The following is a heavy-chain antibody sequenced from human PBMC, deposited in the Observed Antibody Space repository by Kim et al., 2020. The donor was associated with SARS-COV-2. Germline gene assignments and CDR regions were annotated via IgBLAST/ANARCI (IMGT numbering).Heavy chain of an antibody. D-gene: IGHD3-22*01. J-gene: IGHJ1*01. CDR2: INSDGTTT. CDR3: ARGAYYFY. V-gene: IGHV3-74*01. Sequence: GGSLRLSCAASGFTLSNYWMHWVRQAPGKGLLWVSRINSDGTTTTYVDSVKGRFTISRDNAKNSLYLQMNSLRAEDTAVYYCARGAYYFYWGQGTLATDS. CDR1: GFTLSNYW.